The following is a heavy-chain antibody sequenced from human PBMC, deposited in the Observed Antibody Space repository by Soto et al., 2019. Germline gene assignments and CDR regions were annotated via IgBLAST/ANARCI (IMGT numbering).Heavy chain of an antibody. D-gene: IGHD3-3*01. J-gene: IGHJ5*02. CDR3: ARAEGRSLDRVS. V-gene: IGHV1-8*01. Sequence: QVPLVQSGAEVKKPGASVTVSCKASGHTFTSYDIHWVRQATGQGLEWMGWINPNNGNTGYAQKFQGRVTMTRDTSISTAYMEVSGLRYEDTAVYYCARAEGRSLDRVSWGQGTLVTVSS. CDR2: INPNNGNT. CDR1: GHTFTSYD.